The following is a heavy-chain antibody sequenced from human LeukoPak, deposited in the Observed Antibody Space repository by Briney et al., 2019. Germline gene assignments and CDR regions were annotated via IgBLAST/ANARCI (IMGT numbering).Heavy chain of an antibody. V-gene: IGHV3-7*01. CDR2: IKQDGSEK. D-gene: IGHD1-26*01. Sequence: GGSLRLSCAASGFTFSNYWMSWVRQAPGKGLEWVANIKQDGSEKYYVDSVKGRFTISRDNAKSSLSLQMNSLRAEDTAVYYCARLPTEWDLLPYYFDYWGQGTLVAVSS. CDR1: GFTFSNYW. CDR3: ARLPTEWDLLPYYFDY. J-gene: IGHJ4*02.